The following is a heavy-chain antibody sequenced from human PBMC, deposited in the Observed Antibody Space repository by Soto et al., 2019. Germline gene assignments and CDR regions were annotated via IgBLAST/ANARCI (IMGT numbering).Heavy chain of an antibody. CDR2: ISSSSSAI. CDR3: AREPASIAARPGLFDY. D-gene: IGHD6-6*01. V-gene: IGHV3-48*02. J-gene: IGHJ4*02. Sequence: GGSLRLSCAASGFTFSSYSMNWVRQAPGKGLEWVSYISSSSSAIYYADSVKGRFTISRDNAKNSLYLQMNSLRDEDTAVYYCAREPASIAARPGLFDYWGQGTLVTVSS. CDR1: GFTFSSYS.